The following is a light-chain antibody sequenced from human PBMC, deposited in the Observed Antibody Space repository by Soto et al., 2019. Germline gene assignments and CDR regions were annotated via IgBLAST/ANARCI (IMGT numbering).Light chain of an antibody. Sequence: DIQMTQSPSSLSASVGDRVTITCRASQGISTYLVWYQQKPGTVPKLLIFAASTLHSGVPSRFSGSGSGTDFTLTISSLQPEDVATYYCQNYNGAPCTLGQGTKVEIK. CDR1: QGISTY. CDR2: AAS. CDR3: QNYNGAPCT. V-gene: IGKV1-27*01. J-gene: IGKJ1*01.